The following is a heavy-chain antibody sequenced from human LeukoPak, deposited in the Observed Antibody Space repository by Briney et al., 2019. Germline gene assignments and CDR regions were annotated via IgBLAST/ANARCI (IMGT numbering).Heavy chain of an antibody. CDR2: INHSGST. J-gene: IGHJ6*02. V-gene: IGHV4-34*01. CDR1: GGSFSGYY. Sequence: SETLSLTCAVYGGSFSGYYWSWIRQPPGKGLEWIGEINHSGSTNYNPSLKSRVTISVDTSKNQFSLKLSSVTAADMAVYYCAREGAIFGVVISPHGMDVWGQGTTVTVSS. CDR3: AREGAIFGVVISPHGMDV. D-gene: IGHD3-3*01.